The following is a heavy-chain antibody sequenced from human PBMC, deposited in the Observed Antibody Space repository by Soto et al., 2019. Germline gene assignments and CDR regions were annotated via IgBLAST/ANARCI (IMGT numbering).Heavy chain of an antibody. Sequence: QVQLVQSGAEVKKPGSSVKVSCKASGGTFSSYAISWVRQAPGQGHEWMGGIIPIFGTADYAQKFQGRVTINADESTSTADMELSSLRSEDTAVYYCARHVPAAGYYYGMAVWGQGTTVTVSS. CDR3: ARHVPAAGYYYGMAV. V-gene: IGHV1-69*12. J-gene: IGHJ6*02. CDR2: IIPIFGTA. CDR1: GGTFSSYA. D-gene: IGHD2-2*01.